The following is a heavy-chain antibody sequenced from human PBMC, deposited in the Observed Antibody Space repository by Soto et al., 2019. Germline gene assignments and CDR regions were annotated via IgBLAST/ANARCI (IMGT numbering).Heavy chain of an antibody. CDR1: GFTFSSYA. V-gene: IGHV3-64*01. D-gene: IGHD6-19*01. CDR3: AREGGDSSGWYGGYYFDY. J-gene: IGHJ4*02. CDR2: ISTNGGST. Sequence: EVQLVESGGGLVQPGGSLRLSCAASGFTFSSYAMHWVRQAPGKGLEYVSTISTNGGSTYYANSVKGRFTISRDNSKNTLYLQMGSLRAEDMAVYYGAREGGDSSGWYGGYYFDYWGQGTLVTVSS.